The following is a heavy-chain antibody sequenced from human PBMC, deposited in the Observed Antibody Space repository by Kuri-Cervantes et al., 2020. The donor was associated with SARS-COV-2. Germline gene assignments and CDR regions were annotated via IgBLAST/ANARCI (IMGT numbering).Heavy chain of an antibody. CDR3: ARGFPTVTTWLGYYYYGMDV. Sequence: GESLKISCAASGFTFSSYSMNWVRQAPGKGLERVSYISSSSSTIYYADSVKGRFTISRDNAKNSLYLQMNSLRAEDTAVYYCARGFPTVTTWLGYYYYGMDVWGQGTTVTVSS. CDR2: ISSSSSTI. CDR1: GFTFSSYS. D-gene: IGHD4-17*01. J-gene: IGHJ6*02. V-gene: IGHV3-48*01.